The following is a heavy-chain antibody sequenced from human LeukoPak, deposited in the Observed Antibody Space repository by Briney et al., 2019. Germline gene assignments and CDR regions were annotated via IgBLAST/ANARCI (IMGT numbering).Heavy chain of an antibody. D-gene: IGHD3-16*01. J-gene: IGHJ4*02. CDR3: ARGHGYIWGMSGY. CDR1: DGSLSGYF. Sequence: SETLSLTCAVYDGSLSGYFWSWIRQPSGKGLEWIGEISHSGSTNYNPSFKSRVTMSVDTSKNQVSLKLTSVTAADTAVYYCARGHGYIWGMSGYWGQGTLVTVSS. CDR2: ISHSGST. V-gene: IGHV4-34*01.